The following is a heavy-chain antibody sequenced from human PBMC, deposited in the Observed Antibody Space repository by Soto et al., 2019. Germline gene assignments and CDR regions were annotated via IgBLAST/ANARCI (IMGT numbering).Heavy chain of an antibody. V-gene: IGHV1-2*02. CDR3: ARVYCSSTSCSIRGYYYYYGMDV. J-gene: IGHJ6*02. CDR2: ISPKSGGT. Sequence: ASVKVSCKASGYTFTGYYMHWVRQAPGQGLEWMGRISPKSGGTNDAQKYQGRVTMNWDTSINTAYMELSSLMFEDTAVHYCARVYCSSTSCSIRGYYYYYGMDVWGQGTTVTVSS. D-gene: IGHD2-2*01. CDR1: GYTFTGYY.